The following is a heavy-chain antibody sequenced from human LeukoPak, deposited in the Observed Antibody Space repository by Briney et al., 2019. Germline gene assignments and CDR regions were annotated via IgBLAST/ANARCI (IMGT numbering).Heavy chain of an antibody. CDR2: IYHSGST. V-gene: IGHV4-4*02. Sequence: PSGTLSLTCAVSGGSISSSNWWSWVRQPPGKGLEWIGEIYHSGSTNYNPSLKSRVTISVDKSKNQFSLKLSSVTAADTAAYYCARGLRGAGGSCSRFDPWGQGTLVTVSS. CDR3: ARGLRGAGGSCSRFDP. D-gene: IGHD2-15*01. CDR1: GGSISSSNW. J-gene: IGHJ5*02.